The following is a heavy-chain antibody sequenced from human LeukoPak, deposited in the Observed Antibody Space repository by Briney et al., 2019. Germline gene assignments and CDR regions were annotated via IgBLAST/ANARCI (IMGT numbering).Heavy chain of an antibody. Sequence: PGGSLRLSCAASGFTFSSYAMSWVRQAPGKGLEWVGRIKSKTDGGTTDYAAPVKGRFTISRDDSKNTLYLQMNSLKTEDTAVYYCTTDLDYYDSSGYYSQSDFDYWGQGTLVTVSS. CDR3: TTDLDYYDSSGYYSQSDFDY. V-gene: IGHV3-15*01. CDR1: GFTFSSYA. D-gene: IGHD3-22*01. J-gene: IGHJ4*02. CDR2: IKSKTDGGTT.